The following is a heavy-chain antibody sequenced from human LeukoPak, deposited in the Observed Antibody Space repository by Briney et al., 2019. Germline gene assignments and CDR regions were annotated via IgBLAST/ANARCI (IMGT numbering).Heavy chain of an antibody. CDR3: ARVNPLMAPGAFDI. D-gene: IGHD2-8*01. J-gene: IGHJ3*02. CDR1: GFTFGSYW. CDR2: IKQDGSAK. V-gene: IGHV3-7*01. Sequence: GSLRLSCAASGFTFGSYWMTWVRQAPGKGLAWVANIKQDGSAKYYMDSVKGRFTISRDNAKNSLYLQMNSLGAEDTAVYYCARVNPLMAPGAFDIWGQGTMVAVSS.